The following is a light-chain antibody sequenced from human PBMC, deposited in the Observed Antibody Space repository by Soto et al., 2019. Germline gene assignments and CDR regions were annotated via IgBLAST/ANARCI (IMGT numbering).Light chain of an antibody. CDR1: QSVSSSY. CDR2: RAS. CDR3: QQYGGSPLVT. V-gene: IGKV3-20*01. J-gene: IGKJ4*01. Sequence: EIVLTQAPGTLPLSPGERATLSCRASQSVSSSYFASYQQKPGQAPRLLIHRASSSATGIPERFSGSGSGTDFTLTISRLEHEDFAVYYCQQYGGSPLVTFGGGKKVEIK.